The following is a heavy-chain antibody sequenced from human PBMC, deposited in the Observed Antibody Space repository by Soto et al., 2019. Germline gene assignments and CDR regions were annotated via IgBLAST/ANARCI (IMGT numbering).Heavy chain of an antibody. CDR2: IFYRGNT. V-gene: IGHV4-59*01. J-gene: IGHJ6*02. CDR1: GGSISGYY. Sequence: SETLSLTCTVSGGSISGYYWSWIRQPPGKGLEWIGYIFYRGNTLYNPSLQSRVTISADTSKNQFFLGLTSVTAADTAVYYCTRHAIIPKLQYGMDVWGQGTSVTVSS. D-gene: IGHD1-1*01. CDR3: TRHAIIPKLQYGMDV.